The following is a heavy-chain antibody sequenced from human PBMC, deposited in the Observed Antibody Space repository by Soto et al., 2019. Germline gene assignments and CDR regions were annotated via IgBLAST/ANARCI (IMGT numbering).Heavy chain of an antibody. CDR1: GFNFRNDA. CDR3: VKDNSPNTGHTDDNWFET. D-gene: IGHD5-18*01. Sequence: VGALRLSCAASGFNFRNDAMHWVRQAPGKGRGWVAGMWRDGSEKYYGASVRGRVTIYRDNLKKTVSLQMNSLRVEQTDIYYCVKDNSPNTGHTDDNWFETWGMGTMVSVSS. V-gene: IGHV3-33*06. CDR2: MWRDGSEK. J-gene: IGHJ5*02.